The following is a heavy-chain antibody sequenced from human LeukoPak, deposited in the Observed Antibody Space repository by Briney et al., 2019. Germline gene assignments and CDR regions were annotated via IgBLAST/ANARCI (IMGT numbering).Heavy chain of an antibody. D-gene: IGHD3-10*01. V-gene: IGHV1-46*01. Sequence: ASVKVSCKASGYTFTSYYMHWMRQAPGQGLEWMGIINPSGGSTSYAQKFQGRVTMNRDMSTSTVYMELSSLRSEDTAVYYCARDILTGSFDPWGQGTLVTVSS. CDR3: ARDILTGSFDP. J-gene: IGHJ5*02. CDR1: GYTFTSYY. CDR2: INPSGGST.